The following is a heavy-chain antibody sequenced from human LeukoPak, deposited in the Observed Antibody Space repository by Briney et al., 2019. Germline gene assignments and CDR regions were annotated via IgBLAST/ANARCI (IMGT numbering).Heavy chain of an antibody. D-gene: IGHD6-13*01. CDR1: GFTFSSCE. V-gene: IGHV3-48*03. CDR2: ISSSGNTM. Sequence: GGSLRLSCAASGFTFSSCEMNWVRQAPGKGLEWVSYISSSGNTMHYAHSVKGRFTISRDNAKNSLSLQMDSLRAEDTAVYYCAREGYNSSWYFDYWGQGTLVTVSS. J-gene: IGHJ4*02. CDR3: AREGYNSSWYFDY.